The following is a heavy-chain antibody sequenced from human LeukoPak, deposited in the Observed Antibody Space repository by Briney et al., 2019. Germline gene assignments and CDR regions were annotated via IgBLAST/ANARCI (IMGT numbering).Heavy chain of an antibody. CDR3: ASVPAAIRGYYYYYYMDV. J-gene: IGHJ6*03. Sequence: GGSLRLSCAASGFTFSDYYMSWIRQAPGKGLEWVSYISSSGSTIYYADSVKGRFTISRDNAKNSLYLQMNSLRAEDTAVYYCASVPAAIRGYYYYYYMDVWGEGTTVTVSS. D-gene: IGHD2-2*01. CDR2: ISSSGSTI. V-gene: IGHV3-11*01. CDR1: GFTFSDYY.